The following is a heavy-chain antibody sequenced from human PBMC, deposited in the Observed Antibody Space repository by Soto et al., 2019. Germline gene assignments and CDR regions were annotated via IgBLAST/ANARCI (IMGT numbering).Heavy chain of an antibody. D-gene: IGHD3-10*01. CDR2: IYYSGST. CDR1: GGSISSRSYY. J-gene: IGHJ4*02. V-gene: IGHV4-39*01. CDR3: GRPSPYGSGIHYFDY. Sequence: SETLSLTCTVSGGSISSRSYYWGWIRQPPGKGLEWIGSIYYSGSTYYNPSLKSRVTISVDTSKNQFSLKLSSVTAADTAVYYCGRPSPYGSGIHYFDYWGQGTLVTVSS.